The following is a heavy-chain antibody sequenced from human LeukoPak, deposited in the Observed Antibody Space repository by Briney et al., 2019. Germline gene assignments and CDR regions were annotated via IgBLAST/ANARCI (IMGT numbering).Heavy chain of an antibody. CDR1: GYTFPDYY. CDR3: ARAMSRKDVDY. Sequence: ASVKVSCKTSGYTFPDYYIHWVRRAPGQGLEWMGWINPDNGGANYAQKFQGRVTMTGDTSISTAYMELSRLTSDDTALYYCARAMSRKDVDYWAQGTLVTVSS. CDR2: INPDNGGA. V-gene: IGHV1-2*02. J-gene: IGHJ4*02.